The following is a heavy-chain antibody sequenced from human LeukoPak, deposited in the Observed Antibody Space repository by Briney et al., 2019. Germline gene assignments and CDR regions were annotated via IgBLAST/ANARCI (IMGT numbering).Heavy chain of an antibody. Sequence: GGSLRLSCAASGFTFSSYSINWVRQAPGKGLEWVSYISSSGSAIYYADAVKGRFTISRDNAKNLLYLQMNSLRAEDTAVYYCASEGYGGNSDAFDIWGQGTMVTVS. CDR3: ASEGYGGNSDAFDI. D-gene: IGHD4-23*01. CDR2: ISSSGSAI. CDR1: GFTFSSYS. V-gene: IGHV3-48*04. J-gene: IGHJ3*02.